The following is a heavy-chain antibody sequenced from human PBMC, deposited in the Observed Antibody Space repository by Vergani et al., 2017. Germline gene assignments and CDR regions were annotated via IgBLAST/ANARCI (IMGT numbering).Heavy chain of an antibody. J-gene: IGHJ6*02. CDR3: ARVKLLTYYYYGMDV. Sequence: EVQLVESGGGLVQPGGSLRLSCAASGFTFSSYEMNWVRQAPGKGLEWVSSISSSSSYIYYADSVKGRFTISRDNAKNSLYLQMNSLRAEDTAVYYCARVKLLTYYYYGMDVWGQGTTVTVSS. V-gene: IGHV3-48*03. CDR1: GFTFSSYE. D-gene: IGHD2-15*01. CDR2: ISSSSSYI.